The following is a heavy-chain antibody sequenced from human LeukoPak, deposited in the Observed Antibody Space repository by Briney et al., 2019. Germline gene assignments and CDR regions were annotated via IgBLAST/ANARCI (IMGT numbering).Heavy chain of an antibody. CDR2: IYYSGTT. J-gene: IGHJ4*02. CDR3: ARDSSGYSDY. D-gene: IGHD3-22*01. V-gene: IGHV4-39*07. CDR1: GGSISSSSYY. Sequence: PSETLSLTCTVSGGSISSSSYYWGWIRQSPGKELEWIGSIYYSGTTYYNPSLKSRVTISVDTSKNQFSLKLSSVTAADTAVYYCARDSSGYSDYWGQGTLVTVSS.